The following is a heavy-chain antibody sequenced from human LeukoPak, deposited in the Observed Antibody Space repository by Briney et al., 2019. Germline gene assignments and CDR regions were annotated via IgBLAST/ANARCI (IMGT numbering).Heavy chain of an antibody. Sequence: ASVKVSCKASGYTFTSYAMHWVRQAPGQRLEWMGWIIAGNGNTKYSQKFQGRVTITRDTSASTAYMELSSLRSEDTAVYYCARAPYYDSSGYYFHYYYGMDVWGQGTTVTVSS. V-gene: IGHV1-3*01. D-gene: IGHD3-22*01. J-gene: IGHJ6*02. CDR2: IIAGNGNT. CDR3: ARAPYYDSSGYYFHYYYGMDV. CDR1: GYTFTSYA.